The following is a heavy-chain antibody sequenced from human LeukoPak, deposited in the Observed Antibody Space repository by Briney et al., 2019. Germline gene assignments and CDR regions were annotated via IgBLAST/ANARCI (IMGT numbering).Heavy chain of an antibody. D-gene: IGHD3-16*02. J-gene: IGHJ4*02. CDR2: IYTSGST. CDR1: GGSISSYY. CDR3: ARAYVWGSYRYAGFDY. Sequence: SETLSLTXTVSGGSISSYYWSWIRQTAGKGLEWIGRIYTSGSTNYNPSLKCRVTMSVDTSKNQFSLKLSSVTAADTAVYYCARAYVWGSYRYAGFDYWGQGTLVTVSS. V-gene: IGHV4-4*07.